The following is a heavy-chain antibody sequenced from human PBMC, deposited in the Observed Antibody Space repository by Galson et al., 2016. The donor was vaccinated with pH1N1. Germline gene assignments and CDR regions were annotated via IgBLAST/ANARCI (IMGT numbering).Heavy chain of an antibody. CDR3: AGHLFSASESPFEY. V-gene: IGHV3-7*01. Sequence: SLRLSCAASGFTFSHYCMSWVRQAPGKGLEWVANIKENGSEKYNQDSVKGRFTISRDNAKHSVSLQLDSLRAEDTAVYYCAGHLFSASESPFEYWGQGALVTVSS. D-gene: IGHD3-16*01. CDR2: IKENGSEK. CDR1: GFTFSHYC. J-gene: IGHJ4*02.